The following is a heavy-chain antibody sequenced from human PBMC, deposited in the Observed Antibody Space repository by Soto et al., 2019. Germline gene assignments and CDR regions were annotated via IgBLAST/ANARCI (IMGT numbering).Heavy chain of an antibody. CDR3: ARDSPLACSSLYPYQASDI. CDR2: IWYDGSNQ. Sequence: QVQLVQSGGGVVQPGRSLRLACAASGFTFSSHGIHWVRQAPGKGLEWVAVIWYDGSNQYYADSVKGRFTVSRDNSTNMVYLQMSSLRSASTAVYYCARDSPLACSSLYPYQASDICGQGTMVIVSS. D-gene: IGHD2-21*01. CDR1: GFTFSSHG. V-gene: IGHV3-33*01. J-gene: IGHJ3*02.